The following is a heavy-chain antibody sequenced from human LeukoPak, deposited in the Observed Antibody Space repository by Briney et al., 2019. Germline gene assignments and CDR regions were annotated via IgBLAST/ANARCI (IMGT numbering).Heavy chain of an antibody. CDR3: VKEPDSSGYC. J-gene: IGHJ4*02. D-gene: IGHD3-22*01. Sequence: GGSLRLSCSASGFTFSRYAMHWDRQAPGKGLEYVSGISSNGDSTNYADSVKGRFSISRDNSKNTLYLQMSSLRAEDTAVYYCVKEPDSSGYCWGQGTLVTVST. CDR1: GFTFSRYA. V-gene: IGHV3-64D*06. CDR2: ISSNGDST.